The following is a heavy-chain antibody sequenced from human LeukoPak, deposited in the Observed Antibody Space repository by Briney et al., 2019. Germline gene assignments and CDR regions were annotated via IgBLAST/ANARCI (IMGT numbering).Heavy chain of an antibody. D-gene: IGHD6-19*01. CDR1: GYTFTSHA. CDR3: ARDGRRIAVADY. J-gene: IGHJ4*02. Sequence: ASVKVSCKASGYTFTSHAMHWVRQAPGQRLEWMGWINAGNGNTKYSQKFQGRVTITRDTSASTAYMELSSLRSEDTAVYYCARDGRRIAVADYWGQGTLVTVSS. CDR2: INAGNGNT. V-gene: IGHV1-3*01.